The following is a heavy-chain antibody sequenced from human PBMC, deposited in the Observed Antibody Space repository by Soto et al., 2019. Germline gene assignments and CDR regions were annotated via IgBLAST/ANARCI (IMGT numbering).Heavy chain of an antibody. Sequence: GGSLRLSCAASGFTFSSYWMHWVRQAPGKGLVWVSRINSDGSSTSYADSVKGRFTISRDNAKNTLYLQMNSLRAEDTAGYDCAGGGDYDSLTGYYASKGYCYYMDVWGKGTTVTVSS. CDR3: AGGGDYDSLTGYYASKGYCYYMDV. D-gene: IGHD3-9*01. V-gene: IGHV3-74*01. CDR1: GFTFSSYW. J-gene: IGHJ6*03. CDR2: INSDGSST.